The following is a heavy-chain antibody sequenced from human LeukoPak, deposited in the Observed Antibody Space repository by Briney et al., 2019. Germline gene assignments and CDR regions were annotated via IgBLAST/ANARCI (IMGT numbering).Heavy chain of an antibody. D-gene: IGHD2-2*01. CDR1: GFTFSSYG. CDR3: AKEGRYCSSTSCYYEGAFDY. J-gene: IGHJ4*02. V-gene: IGHV3-30*18. CDR2: ISYGGSNK. Sequence: GGSLRLSCAASGFTFSSYGMHWVRQAPGKGLEWVAVISYGGSNKYYADSVKGRFTISRDNSKNTLYLQMNSLRAEDTAVYYCAKEGRYCSSTSCYYEGAFDYWGQGTLVTVSS.